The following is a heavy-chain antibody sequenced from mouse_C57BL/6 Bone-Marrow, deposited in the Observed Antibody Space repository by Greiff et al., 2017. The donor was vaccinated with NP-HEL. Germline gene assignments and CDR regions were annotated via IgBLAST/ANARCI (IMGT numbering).Heavy chain of an antibody. J-gene: IGHJ2*01. Sequence: QVQLQQPGAELVKPGASVKMSCKASGYTFTSYWITWVKQRPGQGLEWIGDIYPGSGSTNYNEKFKSKATLTVDTSSSTAYMQLSSLTSEDSAVYYCARPWESNYYGSGGYFDYWGQGTTLTVSS. CDR2: IYPGSGST. CDR1: GYTFTSYW. D-gene: IGHD1-1*01. CDR3: ARPWESNYYGSGGYFDY. V-gene: IGHV1-55*01.